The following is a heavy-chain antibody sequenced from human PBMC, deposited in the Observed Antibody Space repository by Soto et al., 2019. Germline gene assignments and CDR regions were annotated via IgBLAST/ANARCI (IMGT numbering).Heavy chain of an antibody. Sequence: SETLSLTCAVSSGSISSSNWWSWVRQPPGKGLEWIGEIYHSGSTNYNPSLKSRVTISVDKSKNQFSLKLSSVTAADTAVYYCARGGYCSGGSCPLDHYFDYWGQGTLVTVSS. J-gene: IGHJ4*02. V-gene: IGHV4-4*02. D-gene: IGHD2-15*01. CDR1: SGSISSSNW. CDR2: IYHSGST. CDR3: ARGGYCSGGSCPLDHYFDY.